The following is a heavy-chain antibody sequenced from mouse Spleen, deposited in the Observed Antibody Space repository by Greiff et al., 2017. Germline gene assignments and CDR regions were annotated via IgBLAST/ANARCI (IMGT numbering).Heavy chain of an antibody. CDR2: IDPANGNT. Sequence: EVQLKESGAELVKPGASVKLSCTASGFNIKDTYMHWVKQRPEQGLEWIGRIDPANGNTKYDPKFQGKATITADTSSNTAYLQLSSLTSEDTAVYYCARYYGRTNAMDYWGQGTSVTVSS. CDR3: ARYYGRTNAMDY. D-gene: IGHD1-1*01. J-gene: IGHJ4*01. V-gene: IGHV14-3*02. CDR1: GFNIKDTY.